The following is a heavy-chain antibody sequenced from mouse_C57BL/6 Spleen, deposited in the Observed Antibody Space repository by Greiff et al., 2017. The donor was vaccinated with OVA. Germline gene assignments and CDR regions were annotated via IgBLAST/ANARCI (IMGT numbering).Heavy chain of an antibody. V-gene: IGHV14-2*01. CDR3: ASPHYYGSSSYYFDY. Sequence: SGAELVKPGASVKLSCTASGFNIKDYYMHWVKQRPEQGLEWIGRIDPEDGETKYAPKFQGKATITADTSSNTAYLQLSSLTSEDTAVYYCASPHYYGSSSYYFDYWGQGTTLTVSS. CDR2: IDPEDGET. CDR1: GFNIKDYY. D-gene: IGHD1-1*01. J-gene: IGHJ2*01.